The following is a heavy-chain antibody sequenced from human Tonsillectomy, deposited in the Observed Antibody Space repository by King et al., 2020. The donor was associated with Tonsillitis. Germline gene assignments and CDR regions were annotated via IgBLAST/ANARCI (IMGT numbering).Heavy chain of an antibody. CDR2: ISDSGGSA. V-gene: IGHV3-23*04. CDR1: GFSFSSYV. CDR3: AKGFGYCTSTSCYTSFDC. J-gene: IGHJ4*02. D-gene: IGHD2-2*02. Sequence: VQLVESGGGWVQPGGSLRLSCAASGFSFSSYVMNWVRQAPGKGLEWVSSISDSGGSASYGDSVKGRLTISRANSKNTLYLQMNSLRAEDTAIYYCAKGFGYCTSTSCYTSFDCWGQGTLVTVSS.